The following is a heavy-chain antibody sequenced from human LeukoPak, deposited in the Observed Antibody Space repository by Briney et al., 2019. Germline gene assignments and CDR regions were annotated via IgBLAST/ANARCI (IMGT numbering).Heavy chain of an antibody. CDR1: GGSFSGYY. Sequence: SETLSLTCAVYGGSFSGYYWSWIRQPPGKGLEWIGEINHSGSTNYNPSLKSRVTISVDKSKNQFSLRLTSVTAAATAVYYCARELWFVNAPGSWFDPWGQGTLVTVSS. CDR2: INHSGST. J-gene: IGHJ5*02. V-gene: IGHV4-34*01. CDR3: ARELWFVNAPGSWFDP. D-gene: IGHD3-10*01.